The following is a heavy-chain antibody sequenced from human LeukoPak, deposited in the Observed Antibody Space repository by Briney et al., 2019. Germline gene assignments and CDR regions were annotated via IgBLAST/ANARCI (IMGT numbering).Heavy chain of an antibody. Sequence: SETLSLTCTVSGGSISSSSYYWGWIRQPPGKGLEWIGSIYYSVSTYYNPSLKSRVTISVDTSKNQFSLKLSSVTAADTAVYYCARHVPYYDILTGYYKSTWFDPWGQGTLVTVSS. CDR1: GGSISSSSYY. J-gene: IGHJ5*02. CDR3: ARHVPYYDILTGYYKSTWFDP. V-gene: IGHV4-39*01. CDR2: IYYSVST. D-gene: IGHD3-9*01.